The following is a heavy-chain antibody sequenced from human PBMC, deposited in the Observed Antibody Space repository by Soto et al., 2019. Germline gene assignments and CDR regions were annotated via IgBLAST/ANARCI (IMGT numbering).Heavy chain of an antibody. CDR1: GYTFTSYG. CDR3: ARGLVVVKHTRPRGFDY. V-gene: IGHV1-18*01. D-gene: IGHD3-22*01. CDR2: VSAYNGNT. J-gene: IGHJ4*02. Sequence: GASVKVSCKASGYTFTSYGISWVRQAPGQGLEWMGWVSAYNGNTNYAQKLQGRVTMTTDTSTSTAYMELRSLRSDDTAVYYCARGLVVVKHTRPRGFDYWGQGTLVTVSS.